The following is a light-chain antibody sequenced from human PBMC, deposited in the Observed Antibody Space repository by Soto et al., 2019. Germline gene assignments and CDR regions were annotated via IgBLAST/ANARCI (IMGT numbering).Light chain of an antibody. V-gene: IGKV3-20*01. J-gene: IGKJ2*01. CDR2: GAS. Sequence: EIVLTQSPGTLSLSPGERATLSCRASQSVTSGYLGWYQQKPGQAPRLLIYGASSRATGISDRFSGSGSGTDFTLTISRLEPEDSAVYYCQQYATSPPRYTFGQGTKEEIK. CDR1: QSVTSGY. CDR3: QQYATSPPRYT.